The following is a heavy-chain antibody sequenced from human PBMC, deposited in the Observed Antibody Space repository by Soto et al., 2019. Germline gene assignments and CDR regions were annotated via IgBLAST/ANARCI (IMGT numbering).Heavy chain of an antibody. CDR1: GGSISRGGYS. D-gene: IGHD2-2*01. CDR3: ARLIHCKTTSCYFDY. J-gene: IGHJ4*02. V-gene: IGHV4-30-2*03. CDR2: IYHSGST. Sequence: PSETLSLTCAVSGGSISRGGYSWSWIRQPPGKGLEWIGYIYHSGSTYYNPSLKSRVTISADTSKNQFSLKLSSVTAADTAVFYCARLIHCKTTSCYFDYWGQGTLVTVSS.